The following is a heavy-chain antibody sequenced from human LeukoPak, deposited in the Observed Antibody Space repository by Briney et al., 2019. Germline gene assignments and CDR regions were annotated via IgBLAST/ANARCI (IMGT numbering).Heavy chain of an antibody. V-gene: IGHV4-59*01. CDR1: GGSFSSYY. Sequence: SETLSLTCAVYGGSFSSYYWSWLRQPPGKGLEWIGYKHYGGGANANPSLRSRVTISVDTSKNQFSLKLNSVTAADTAVYYCARDTFYYGSEDDYDDVFDLWSQGTMVTVSS. D-gene: IGHD3-10*01. J-gene: IGHJ3*01. CDR3: ARDTFYYGSEDDYDDVFDL. CDR2: KHYGGGA.